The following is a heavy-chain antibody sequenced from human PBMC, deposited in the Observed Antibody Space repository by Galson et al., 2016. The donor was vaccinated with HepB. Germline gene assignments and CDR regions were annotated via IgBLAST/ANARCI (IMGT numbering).Heavy chain of an antibody. J-gene: IGHJ4*02. Sequence: SLRLSCAASGFPFSRYWMSWVRQALGKGPEWLANIERDGSEENYVDSVRGRFTISRDNAKSLLYLHMNSLRAEDTALYYCVRDLDYWGQGTLVTVSS. CDR3: VRDLDY. V-gene: IGHV3-7*01. CDR2: IERDGSEE. CDR1: GFPFSRYW.